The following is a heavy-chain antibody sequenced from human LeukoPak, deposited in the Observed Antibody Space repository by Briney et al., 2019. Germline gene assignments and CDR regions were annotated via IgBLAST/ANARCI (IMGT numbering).Heavy chain of an antibody. CDR2: IYPGDSET. V-gene: IGHV5-51*01. D-gene: IGHD3-22*01. CDR1: GYSFSSYW. Sequence: GESPKISCKGSGYSFSSYWIGWVRQMPGKGLEWMAIIYPGDSETTYSPSFHGQVTISADNSISTAYLQWNSLKASDTAIYYCARLDYYDTSGTYYFHYWGQGTLVTVSS. CDR3: ARLDYYDTSGTYYFHY. J-gene: IGHJ4*02.